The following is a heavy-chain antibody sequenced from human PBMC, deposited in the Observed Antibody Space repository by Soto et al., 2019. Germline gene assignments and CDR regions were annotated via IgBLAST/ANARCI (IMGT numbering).Heavy chain of an antibody. CDR2: IIPIFGTA. V-gene: IGHV1-69*01. D-gene: IGHD3-9*01. CDR1: GGTFSSYA. Sequence: QVQLVQSGAEVKKPGSSVKVSCKASGGTFSSYAISWVRQAPGQGLEWMGGIIPIFGTANYAQKFQGRVTITADESTSTAYMELSSLRSEDTAVYYCARAWPYYDILTGYQWVNYFDYWGQGTLVTVSS. J-gene: IGHJ4*02. CDR3: ARAWPYYDILTGYQWVNYFDY.